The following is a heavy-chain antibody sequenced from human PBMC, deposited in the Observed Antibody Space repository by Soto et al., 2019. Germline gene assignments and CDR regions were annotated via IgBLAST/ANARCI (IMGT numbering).Heavy chain of an antibody. CDR2: IYYSGIT. Sequence: SETLSLTCTVSSASISSSSYTWGWIRQPPGKGLEWIGSIYYSGITYYNPSLNSRVTVSVDTSKNQFSLKVSSVTAADTAVYYCAHSADTDWEWFDPWGQGTLVTVSS. J-gene: IGHJ5*02. CDR3: AHSADTDWEWFDP. CDR1: SASISSSSYT. V-gene: IGHV4-39*07. D-gene: IGHD5-18*01.